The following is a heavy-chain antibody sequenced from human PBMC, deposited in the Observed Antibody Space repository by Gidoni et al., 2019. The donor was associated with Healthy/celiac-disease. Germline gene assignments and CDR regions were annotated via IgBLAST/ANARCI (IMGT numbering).Heavy chain of an antibody. J-gene: IGHJ5*01. CDR1: GFTFSSYA. CDR2: ISGSGGST. Sequence: EVQLLESGGGLVQPGGSLRLSCAASGFTFSSYAMSWVHQAPGKGMEWVSAISGSGGSTYYADSVKGRFTISRDNSKNTLYLQMNSLRAEDTAVYYCAKWKYSSGWFGYWGQGTLVTVSS. D-gene: IGHD6-19*01. CDR3: AKWKYSSGWFGY. V-gene: IGHV3-23*01.